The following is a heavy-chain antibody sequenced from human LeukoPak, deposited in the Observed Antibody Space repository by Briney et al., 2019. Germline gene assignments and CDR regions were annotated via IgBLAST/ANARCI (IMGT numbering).Heavy chain of an antibody. CDR2: ITPNSGGT. V-gene: IGHV1-2*02. CDR1: GYTFTDYY. CDR3: ARAEYYHGLYAFDI. D-gene: IGHD2/OR15-2a*01. Sequence: ASVKVSCKTSGYTFTDYYMHWVRQAPGQGLEWMGWITPNSGGTNYAQKFQGRVTMTRDTSISTAYLELTRLRSDDTAVYYCARAEYYHGLYAFDIWGQGTMVTVSS. J-gene: IGHJ3*02.